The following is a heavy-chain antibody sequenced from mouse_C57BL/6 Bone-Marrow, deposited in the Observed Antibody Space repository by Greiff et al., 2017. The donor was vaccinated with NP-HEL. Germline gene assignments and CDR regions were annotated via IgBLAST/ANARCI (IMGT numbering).Heavy chain of an antibody. D-gene: IGHD2-2*01. CDR2: ISSGSSTI. J-gene: IGHJ2*01. CDR3: ARGDGLRQNY. CDR1: GFTFSDYG. V-gene: IGHV5-17*01. Sequence: VHLVESGGGLVKPGGSLKLSCAASGFTFSDYGMHWVRQAPEKGLEWVAYISSGSSTIYYADTVKGRFTISRDNAKNTLFLQMTSLRSEDTAMYYCARGDGLRQNYWGQGTTLTVSS.